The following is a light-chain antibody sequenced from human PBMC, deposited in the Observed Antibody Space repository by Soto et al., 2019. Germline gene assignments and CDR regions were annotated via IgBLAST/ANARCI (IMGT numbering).Light chain of an antibody. V-gene: IGLV2-14*03. CDR1: SSDVGGYNY. CDR3: SSYTTSNTRQIV. CDR2: DVS. J-gene: IGLJ1*01. Sequence: QSALTQPASVSGSPGQSITISCTGTSSDVGGYNYVSWYQHHPGKAPKLLIYDVSNRASGVSNRFSGSKSDNTASLTISGLQPEDEADYYCSSYTTSNTRQIVFGTGTKLTVL.